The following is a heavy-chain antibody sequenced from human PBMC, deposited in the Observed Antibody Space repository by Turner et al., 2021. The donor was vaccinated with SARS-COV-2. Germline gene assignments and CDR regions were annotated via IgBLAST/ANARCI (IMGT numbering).Heavy chain of an antibody. CDR3: AIKLWYISGWYAVDP. CDR2: INRIGST. CDR1: GRSFSGYY. J-gene: IGHJ5*02. V-gene: IGHV4-34*01. D-gene: IGHD6-19*01. Sequence: QVQLQQWGAGLLKPAETPSLPCAVYGRSFSGYYWSWVRQPPGKGLGWIGEINRIGSTNYNPSLKSRVTISGDTSKIQFSLKLGSVTAADTAVYYCAIKLWYISGWYAVDPWGQGTLVTVSS.